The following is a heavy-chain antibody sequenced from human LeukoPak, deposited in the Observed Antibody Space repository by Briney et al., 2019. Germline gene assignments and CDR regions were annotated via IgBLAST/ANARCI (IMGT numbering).Heavy chain of an antibody. CDR2: IYHSGST. Sequence: SETLSLTCAVSGGFISSGGYSWSWIRQPPGKGLEWIGYIYHSGSTYYNPSLKSRVTISVDRSKNQFSLKLSSVTAADTAVYYCARASTTVTYFDYWGQGTLVTVSS. CDR3: ARASTTVTYFDY. CDR1: GGFISSGGYS. J-gene: IGHJ4*02. V-gene: IGHV4-30-2*01. D-gene: IGHD4-17*01.